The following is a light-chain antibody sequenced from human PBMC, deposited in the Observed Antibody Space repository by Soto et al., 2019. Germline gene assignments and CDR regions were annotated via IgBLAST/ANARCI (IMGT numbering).Light chain of an antibody. CDR2: GAS. Sequence: EIVLTQSPGALSLSPGERATLSCGASQSVTSNYLAWYQQKLGQAPRLLIYGASTRATDIPPRFSGSGSGTEFTLTISSLQSEDFAIYYCQQYNNWPRTFGQGTKVDIK. V-gene: IGKV3-15*01. CDR3: QQYNNWPRT. CDR1: QSVTSN. J-gene: IGKJ1*01.